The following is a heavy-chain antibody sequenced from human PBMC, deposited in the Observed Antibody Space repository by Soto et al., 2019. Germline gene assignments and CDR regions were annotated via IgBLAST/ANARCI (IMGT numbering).Heavy chain of an antibody. D-gene: IGHD6-19*01. V-gene: IGHV5-51*01. CDR3: ARHPPGSSRVEGGMDV. CDR1: GYNFPNYW. Sequence: PGESLKISCKASGYNFPNYWIGWVRQKPGKGLEWMGIIYPGDSDIRYSPSFQGQVTISADKSISTAYVQWSSLKASDTAMYYCARHPPGSSRVEGGMDVWGKGTTVTVSS. J-gene: IGHJ6*04. CDR2: IYPGDSDI.